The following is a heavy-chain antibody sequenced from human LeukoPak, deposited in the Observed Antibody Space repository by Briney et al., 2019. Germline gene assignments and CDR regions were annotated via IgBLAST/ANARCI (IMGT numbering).Heavy chain of an antibody. J-gene: IGHJ3*02. Sequence: SVKVSCKASGGTFSSYAISWVRQAPGQGLEWMGRIIPIFGTANYAQKFQGRVTITTDESTSIAYMELSSLRSEDTAVYYCAREGRGRAFDIWGQGTMVTVSS. CDR3: AREGRGRAFDI. CDR2: IIPIFGTA. V-gene: IGHV1-69*05. CDR1: GGTFSSYA. D-gene: IGHD3-10*01.